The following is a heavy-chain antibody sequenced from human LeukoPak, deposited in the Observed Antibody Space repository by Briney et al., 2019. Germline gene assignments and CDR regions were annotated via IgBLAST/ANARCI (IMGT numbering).Heavy chain of an antibody. CDR1: GYTFTSYD. V-gene: IGHV1-8*01. CDR2: MNPNSGNT. D-gene: IGHD4-23*01. J-gene: IGHJ5*02. Sequence: ASVKVSCKASGYTFTSYDINWVRQATGQGHEWMGWMNPNSGNTGYAQKFQGRVTMTRNTSISTAYMELSSLRSEDTAVYYCARGRGYGGNSGWFDPWGQGTLVTVSS. CDR3: ARGRGYGGNSGWFDP.